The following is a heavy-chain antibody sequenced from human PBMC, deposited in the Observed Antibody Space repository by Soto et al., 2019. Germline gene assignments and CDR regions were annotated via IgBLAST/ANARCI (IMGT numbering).Heavy chain of an antibody. CDR2: IRSKAYGGTT. V-gene: IGHV3-49*03. CDR1: GFTFGDYA. CDR3: TRDAVAATYRAVRNDY. J-gene: IGHJ4*02. Sequence: GGSLRLSCTASGFTFGDYAMSWFRQAPGKGLEWVGFIRSKAYGGTTEYAASVKGRFTISRDDSKSIAYLQMNSLKTEDTALYYCTRDAVAATYRAVRNDYWGQGTLVTVSS. D-gene: IGHD2-15*01.